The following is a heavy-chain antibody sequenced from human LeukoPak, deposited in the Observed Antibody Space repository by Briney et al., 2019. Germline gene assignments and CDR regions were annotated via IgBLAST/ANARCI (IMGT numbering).Heavy chain of an antibody. CDR1: GGSVNNYY. CDR3: ARNAISALAGTFDA. J-gene: IGHJ3*01. D-gene: IGHD3-9*01. V-gene: IGHV4-4*07. CDR2: IYSSGST. Sequence: PSETLSLTCTVSGGSVNNYYWTWIRQSAGKGLEWIGRIYSSGSTNYNPSLKSRVTMSVDTAKNQFSLKLTSVTAADTATYFCARNAISALAGTFDAWGQGTMVTVSS.